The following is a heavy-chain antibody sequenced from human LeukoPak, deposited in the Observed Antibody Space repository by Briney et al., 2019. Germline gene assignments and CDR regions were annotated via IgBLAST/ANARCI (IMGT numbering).Heavy chain of an antibody. CDR1: GGSISSSNW. J-gene: IGHJ4*02. V-gene: IGHV4-4*02. CDR3: ARGGRAHSSRPVY. Sequence: SETLSLTCAVSGGSISSSNWWSWVRQPPGKGLEWIGEIYHSGSTNYNPSLKSRVTIPVDKSKNQFSLKLSSVTAADTAVYYCARGGRAHSSRPVYWGQGTLVTVSS. CDR2: IYHSGST. D-gene: IGHD6-13*01.